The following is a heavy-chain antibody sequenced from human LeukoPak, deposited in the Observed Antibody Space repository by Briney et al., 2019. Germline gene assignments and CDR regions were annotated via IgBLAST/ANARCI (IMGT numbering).Heavy chain of an antibody. V-gene: IGHV3-30*03. CDR1: GFTFSSYG. CDR3: ARGRGYSGYAGY. D-gene: IGHD5-12*01. CDR2: ISYDGSNK. J-gene: IGHJ4*02. Sequence: PGGSLRLSCAASGFTFSSYGMHWVRQAPGKGLEWVAVISYDGSNKYYADSVKGRFTISRDNSKNTLYLQMNSLRAEDTAVYYCARGRGYSGYAGYWGQGTLVTVSS.